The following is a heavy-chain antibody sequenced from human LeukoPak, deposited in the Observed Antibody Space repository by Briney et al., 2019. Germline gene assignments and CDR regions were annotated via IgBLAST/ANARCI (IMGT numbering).Heavy chain of an antibody. Sequence: ASVKVPCKASGYTFIDYYMHWVRQAPGQGLEWMGWINPNSGGTNYAQKFQGRVTMTRDTSISTAYMELSSLTSEDTAVYFCARSNYGGKRWFDPWGQGTLVIVSS. CDR1: GYTFIDYY. V-gene: IGHV1-2*02. D-gene: IGHD4-23*01. CDR3: ARSNYGGKRWFDP. J-gene: IGHJ5*02. CDR2: INPNSGGT.